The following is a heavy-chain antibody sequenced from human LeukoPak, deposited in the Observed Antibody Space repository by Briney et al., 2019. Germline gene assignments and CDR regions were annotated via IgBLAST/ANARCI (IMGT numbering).Heavy chain of an antibody. Sequence: PGGSLRLSCAASGFTFSSYAMSWVRQAPGKGLEWVSAISGSGGSTYYADSVKGRFTISRDNSKNTLYLQMNSLRAEDTAVYYCAKVGSGEHQYGIYGDYAYYGMDVWGQGTTVTVSS. J-gene: IGHJ6*02. V-gene: IGHV3-23*01. CDR3: AKVGSGEHQYGIYGDYAYYGMDV. CDR2: ISGSGGST. CDR1: GFTFSSYA. D-gene: IGHD4-17*01.